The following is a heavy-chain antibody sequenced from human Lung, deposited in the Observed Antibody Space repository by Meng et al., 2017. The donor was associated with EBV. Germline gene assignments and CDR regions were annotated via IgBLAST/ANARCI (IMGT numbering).Heavy chain of an antibody. CDR1: GFTVSSYY. CDR2: IYTGGTT. CDR3: ARGHGP. J-gene: IGHJ5*02. Sequence: EVQVGGSGGGLIQPGGSLRLSFAASGFTVSSYYMSWVRQAPGKGLEWVSLIYTGGTTSYADSVRGRFTISRDISTNTVYLQMNSLRVEDTAIYYCARGHGPWGQGTLVTVSS. V-gene: IGHV3-53*01.